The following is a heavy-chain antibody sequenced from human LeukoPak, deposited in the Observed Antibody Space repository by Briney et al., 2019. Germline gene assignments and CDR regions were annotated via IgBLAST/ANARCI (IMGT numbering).Heavy chain of an antibody. Sequence: SETLSLTCAVYGGSFSGYYWGWIRQPPGNGLEWIGSINHSGRTNYHPSLKSRVTISVDTSKNQFSLKLSSVTAADTAVYYCARGRDGYNSKWGDYWGQGTLVTVSS. CDR2: INHSGRT. J-gene: IGHJ4*02. D-gene: IGHD5-24*01. CDR3: ARGRDGYNSKWGDY. CDR1: GGSFSGYY. V-gene: IGHV4-34*01.